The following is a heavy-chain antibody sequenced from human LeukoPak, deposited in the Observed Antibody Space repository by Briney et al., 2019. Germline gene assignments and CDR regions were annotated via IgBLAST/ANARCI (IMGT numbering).Heavy chain of an antibody. J-gene: IGHJ3*02. D-gene: IGHD5-24*01. CDR2: ISYDEGFE. CDR3: AREGPVEMASGAFDI. CDR1: GFTFSSYT. V-gene: IGHV3-30*04. Sequence: GGSLRLSCAASGFTFSSYTMHWVRQAPGRGLEWVAVISYDEGFEYYADSVKGRFTISRDTSKSTLYLRMNSLRAEDTAVYYCAREGPVEMASGAFDIWGQGTTVTVSS.